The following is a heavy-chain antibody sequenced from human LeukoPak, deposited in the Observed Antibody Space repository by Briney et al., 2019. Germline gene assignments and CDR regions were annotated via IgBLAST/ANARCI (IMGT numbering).Heavy chain of an antibody. Sequence: KPSETLSLTCAVYGGSFSGYYWSWIRQPPGKGLEWIGEINHSGSTNYNPSLKSRVTISVDTSKSQFSLKLSSVTAADTAVYYCARPRNWSYRCFDYWGQGTLVTVSS. CDR1: GGSFSGYY. J-gene: IGHJ4*02. D-gene: IGHD1-26*01. CDR3: ARPRNWSYRCFDY. CDR2: INHSGST. V-gene: IGHV4-34*01.